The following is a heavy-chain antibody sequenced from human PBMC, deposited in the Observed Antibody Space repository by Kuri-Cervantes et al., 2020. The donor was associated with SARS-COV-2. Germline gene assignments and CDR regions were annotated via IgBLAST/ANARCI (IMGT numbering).Heavy chain of an antibody. J-gene: IGHJ5*02. CDR2: ISSSSSYI. CDR3: AREVIAAAGTRFDP. Sequence: GESLKISCAASGFTFSSYSMNWVRQAPGKGLEWVSSISSSSSYIYYADSVKGRFAISRDNSKNTLYLQMNSLRAEDTAVYYCAREVIAAAGTRFDPWGQGTLVTVSS. V-gene: IGHV3-21*01. D-gene: IGHD6-13*01. CDR1: GFTFSSYS.